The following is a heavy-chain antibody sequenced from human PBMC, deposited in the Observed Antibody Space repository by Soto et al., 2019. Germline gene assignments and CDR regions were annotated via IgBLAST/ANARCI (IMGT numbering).Heavy chain of an antibody. V-gene: IGHV3-30*18. J-gene: IGHJ4*02. CDR3: AKDSLAGPFDY. Sequence: LRLSCAASGFTFSSYGMHWVRQAPGKGLEWVAVISYDGSNKYYADSVKGRFTISRDNSKNTLYLQMNSLRAEDTAVYYCAKDSLAGPFDYWGQGTLVTVSS. D-gene: IGHD2-15*01. CDR1: GFTFSSYG. CDR2: ISYDGSNK.